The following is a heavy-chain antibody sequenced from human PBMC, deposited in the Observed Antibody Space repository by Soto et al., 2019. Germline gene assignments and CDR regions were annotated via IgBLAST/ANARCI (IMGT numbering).Heavy chain of an antibody. D-gene: IGHD6-13*01. V-gene: IGHV1-2*02. J-gene: IGHJ3*02. CDR3: ARESYRTRIAADPGAFDI. Sequence: GASGKVSGKASGYTFTGYYMHWVRQAPGQGLEWMGWFNPNSGGTNYAQKFQGRVTMTRDTAISTAYMELSRLRSDDTAVYYCARESYRTRIAADPGAFDIWGQGTVVTVSS. CDR1: GYTFTGYY. CDR2: FNPNSGGT.